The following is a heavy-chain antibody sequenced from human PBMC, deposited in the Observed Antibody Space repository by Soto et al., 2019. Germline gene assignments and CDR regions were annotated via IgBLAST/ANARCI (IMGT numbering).Heavy chain of an antibody. CDR1: GFTFSSYG. J-gene: IGHJ3*02. V-gene: IGHV3-30*18. D-gene: IGHD2-21*02. Sequence: WWSLRLSCSASGFTFSSYGMHWCRQAPGKGLEWVAVISYDGSNKYYADPVKGRFTISRDNSKNTLYLQMNSLRAEDTAVYYCAKDKSAKGLDAFDIWGQGTMVTVSS. CDR2: ISYDGSNK. CDR3: AKDKSAKGLDAFDI.